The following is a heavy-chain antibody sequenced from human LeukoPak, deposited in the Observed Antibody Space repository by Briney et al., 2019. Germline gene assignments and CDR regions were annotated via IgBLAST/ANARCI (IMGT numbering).Heavy chain of an antibody. D-gene: IGHD3-16*01. CDR2: ISGSGEGT. J-gene: IGHJ4*02. CDR3: AKVTYDYVWGSYEN. CDR1: GFTFTSYV. V-gene: IGHV3-23*01. Sequence: GGSLRLSCAASGFTFTSYVMNWVRQAPGKRLEWVSAISGSGEGTYYADSVKGRFTISRDNSKNTLYLQMNSLRAEDTAIYYCAKVTYDYVWGSYENWGQGALVTVSS.